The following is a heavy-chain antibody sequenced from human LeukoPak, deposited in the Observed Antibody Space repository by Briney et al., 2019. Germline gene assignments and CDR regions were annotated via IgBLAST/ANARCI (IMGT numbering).Heavy chain of an antibody. J-gene: IGHJ5*02. CDR1: GGSIRSSSYY. Sequence: PSETLSLTCTVSGGSIRSSSYYWGWIRQPPGQGLEWIGNINYSGNTYYKQSLESRVTVSVDTSKNQFPLKLNSVTAADTAVYYCARVLSSGHPRWFDLWGQGTRVTVSS. CDR2: INYSGNT. D-gene: IGHD3-10*01. V-gene: IGHV4-39*01. CDR3: ARVLSSGHPRWFDL.